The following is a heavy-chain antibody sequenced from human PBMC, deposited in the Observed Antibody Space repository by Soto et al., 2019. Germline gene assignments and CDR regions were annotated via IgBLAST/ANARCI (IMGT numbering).Heavy chain of an antibody. V-gene: IGHV3-73*01. CDR1: GFTFSGSA. J-gene: IGHJ4*02. CDR3: TRWGALGYCSSTSCLFDY. CDR2: IRSKANSYAT. D-gene: IGHD2-2*01. Sequence: GGFLRLFCAASGFTFSGSAMHWVRQASGKGLEWVGRIRSKANSYATAYAASVKGRFTISRDDSKNTAYQQMNSLKTEDTAVYYCTRWGALGYCSSTSCLFDYWGQGTLVTVS.